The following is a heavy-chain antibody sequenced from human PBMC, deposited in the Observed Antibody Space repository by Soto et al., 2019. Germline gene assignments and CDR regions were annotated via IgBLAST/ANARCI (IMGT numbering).Heavy chain of an antibody. D-gene: IGHD5-12*01. J-gene: IGHJ5*02. Sequence: EVQLVESGGGLVQPGGSLRLSCAASGFTFSSYSMNWVRQAPGKGLEWVSYISSSSSTIYYADSVKGRFTISRDNAKNSLYLQMNSLRAEDTAVYYCARVYNGYDLWWFDPWGQGTLVTVSS. CDR3: ARVYNGYDLWWFDP. V-gene: IGHV3-48*01. CDR1: GFTFSSYS. CDR2: ISSSSSTI.